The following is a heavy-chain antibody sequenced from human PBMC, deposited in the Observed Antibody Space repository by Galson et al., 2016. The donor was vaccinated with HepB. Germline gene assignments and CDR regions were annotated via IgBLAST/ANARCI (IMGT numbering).Heavy chain of an antibody. Sequence: SLRLSCAASGFSFSSFALSWVRQAPRKGLEWVASISGRETGFGVFTADSVRGRLSISRDNAQNTLFLQMNSLRIEDTAVYYCARGKREWGFDFWGQGALVTVSS. J-gene: IGHJ5*01. V-gene: IGHV3-21*01. CDR1: GFSFSSFA. CDR3: ARGKREWGFDF. D-gene: IGHD2-8*01. CDR2: ISGRETGFGV.